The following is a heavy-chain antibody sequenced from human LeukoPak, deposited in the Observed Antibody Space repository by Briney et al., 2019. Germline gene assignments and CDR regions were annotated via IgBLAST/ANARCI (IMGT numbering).Heavy chain of an antibody. CDR3: AREHYYYDSSAYSDAFDI. Sequence: PGGSLRLSCAASGFTFSTYSMNWLRQAPGKGLEWVSSISRSGSYIYYADSVKGRFTISRDNDKNSLYLQMNSLRAEDTAVYYCAREHYYYDSSAYSDAFDIWGQGTMVTVSS. V-gene: IGHV3-21*01. D-gene: IGHD3-22*01. CDR2: ISRSGSYI. J-gene: IGHJ3*02. CDR1: GFTFSTYS.